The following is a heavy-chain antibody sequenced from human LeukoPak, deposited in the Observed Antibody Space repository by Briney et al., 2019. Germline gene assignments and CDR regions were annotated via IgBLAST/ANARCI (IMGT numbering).Heavy chain of an antibody. CDR1: GGTFSSYG. J-gene: IGHJ4*02. CDR2: ISAYNGNT. Sequence: SVKVSCKASGGTFSSYGISWVRQAPGQGLEWMGWISAYNGNTNYAQKLQGRVTMTTDTSTSTAYMELRSLRSDDTAVYYCARDAGAGYSGYGDYWGQGTLVTVSS. V-gene: IGHV1-18*01. D-gene: IGHD5-12*01. CDR3: ARDAGAGYSGYGDY.